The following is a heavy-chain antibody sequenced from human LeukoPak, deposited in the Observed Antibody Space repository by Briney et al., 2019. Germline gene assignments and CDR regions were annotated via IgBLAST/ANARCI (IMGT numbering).Heavy chain of an antibody. V-gene: IGHV3-30-3*01. Sequence: GRSLRLSCAASGFTFSSYAMHWVRQAPGKGLEWVAFISYDGSNKYYADSVKGRFTISRDNSKNTLYLQMNSLRAEDTAVYYCARGGWYSDYWGQGTLVTVSS. CDR3: ARGGWYSDY. CDR2: ISYDGSNK. CDR1: GFTFSSYA. D-gene: IGHD6-19*01. J-gene: IGHJ4*02.